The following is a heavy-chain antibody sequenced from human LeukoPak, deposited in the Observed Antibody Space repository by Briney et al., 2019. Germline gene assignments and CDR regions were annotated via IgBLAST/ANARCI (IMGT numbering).Heavy chain of an antibody. CDR3: AAEVRSGSPFDY. CDR2: INGDGSST. D-gene: IGHD6-25*01. V-gene: IGHV3-74*01. J-gene: IGHJ4*02. Sequence: GGSLRLSCAASGFTFSSYWVHWVRQAPGKGLVWVSRINGDGSSTSYADSVKGRFTISRDNAKNTLYLQMTSLRVEDTAVYYCAAEVRSGSPFDYWGQGTLVTVSS. CDR1: GFTFSSYW.